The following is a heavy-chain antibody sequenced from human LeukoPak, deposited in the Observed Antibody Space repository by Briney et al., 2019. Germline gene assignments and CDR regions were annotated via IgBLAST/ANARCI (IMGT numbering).Heavy chain of an antibody. CDR2: INPNSGGT. V-gene: IGHV1-2*02. J-gene: IGHJ6*02. D-gene: IGHD2-21*01. CDR3: ARDRAYGGMDV. CDR1: VYTFTGCY. Sequence: ASVPVSYPASVYTFTGCYLHWLRQAPAQGPAWMGWINPNSGGTNCAQKFQGRGTKTRETSISPAPMEPSRLRSDGTAVYYCARDRAYGGMDVWGQGTTVTVSS.